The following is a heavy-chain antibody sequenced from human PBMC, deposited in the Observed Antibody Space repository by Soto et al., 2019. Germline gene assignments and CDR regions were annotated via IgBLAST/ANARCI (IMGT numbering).Heavy chain of an antibody. V-gene: IGHV4-4*07. D-gene: IGHD2-2*01. CDR2: IYASGST. J-gene: IGHJ4*02. CDR3: ARGGMVIIPTATAFDY. Sequence: WETLSLTCTVSGGSISTYYWSWIRQPAGKGLEWIGRIYASGSTNYNPSLKSRVTMSVATSKNQFSLKLSSVTAADTAVYYCARGGMVIIPTATAFDYWGQGTLVTVS. CDR1: GGSISTYY.